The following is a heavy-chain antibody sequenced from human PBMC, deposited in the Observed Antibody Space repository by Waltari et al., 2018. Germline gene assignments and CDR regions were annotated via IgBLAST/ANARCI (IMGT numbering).Heavy chain of an antibody. V-gene: IGHV1-18*01. D-gene: IGHD4-17*01. J-gene: IGHJ4*02. Sequence: QVQLVQSGAEVKKPGASVKVSCKASGYTFTSYGISWGRQAPGKGLEWMGWISAYNGTTNYAQKLQVRVTMTTNTSTSTAYMKLRSLRSDDPAVYYCARDSTVTMRLFDYWGQGTLVTVSS. CDR3: ARDSTVTMRLFDY. CDR1: GYTFTSYG. CDR2: ISAYNGTT.